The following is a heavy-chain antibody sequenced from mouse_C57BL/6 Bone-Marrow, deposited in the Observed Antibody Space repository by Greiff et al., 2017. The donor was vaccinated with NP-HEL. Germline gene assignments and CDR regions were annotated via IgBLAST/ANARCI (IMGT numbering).Heavy chain of an antibody. J-gene: IGHJ1*03. V-gene: IGHV2-2*01. CDR1: GFSLTSYG. CDR2: IWSGGST. D-gene: IGHD1-1*01. CDR3: ARERNYYYGKPRYFDV. Sequence: VQLVESGPGLVQPSQSLSITCTVSGFSLTSYGVHWVRQSPGKGLEWLGVIWSGGSTDYNAAFISRLSISKDNSKSQVFFKMNSLQADDTAIYYCARERNYYYGKPRYFDVWGTGTTVTVSS.